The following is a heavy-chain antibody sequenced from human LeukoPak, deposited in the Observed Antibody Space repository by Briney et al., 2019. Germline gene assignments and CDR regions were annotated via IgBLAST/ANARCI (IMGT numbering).Heavy chain of an antibody. V-gene: IGHV4-59*01. CDR1: GGSISSYY. CDR3: AKGSKLWFGEYVNDY. D-gene: IGHD3-10*01. CDR2: IYYSGST. Sequence: SETLSLTCTVSGGSISSYYWSWIRQPPGKGLEWIGYIYYSGSTNYNPSLKSRVTISVDTSKNQFSLKLSSVTAADTAVYYCAKGSKLWFGEYVNDYWGQGTLVTVSS. J-gene: IGHJ4*02.